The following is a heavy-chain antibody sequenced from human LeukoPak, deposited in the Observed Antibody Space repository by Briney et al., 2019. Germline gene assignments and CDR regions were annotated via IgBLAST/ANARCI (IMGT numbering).Heavy chain of an antibody. J-gene: IGHJ4*02. D-gene: IGHD3-10*01. CDR1: GFPFSTYS. CDR2: ISGGGDYL. V-gene: IGHV3-21*01. CDR3: ARALPGVTYGYYFDF. Sequence: SGGSLRLSCAASGFPFSTYSMSWVRQSPGKGLEYVSSISGGGDYLYYADSVRGRFTISRDNAKNSLFLQMNSLRAEDTAVYFCARALPGVTYGYYFDFWGQGTLVTVSS.